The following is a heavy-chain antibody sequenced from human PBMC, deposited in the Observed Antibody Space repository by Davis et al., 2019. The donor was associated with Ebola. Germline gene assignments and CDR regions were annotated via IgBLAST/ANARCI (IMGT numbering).Heavy chain of an antibody. D-gene: IGHD3-10*02. V-gene: IGHV4-61*01. J-gene: IGHJ4*02. CDR2: IYYSGST. Sequence: PSETLSLTCTVSGGSVSSGSYYWSWIRQPPGKGLEWIGYIYYSGSTNYNPSLKSRVTISVDTSKNQFSLKLSSVTAADTAVYYCARAVRGVIRPFDYWGQGTLVTVSS. CDR3: ARAVRGVIRPFDY. CDR1: GGSVSSGSYY.